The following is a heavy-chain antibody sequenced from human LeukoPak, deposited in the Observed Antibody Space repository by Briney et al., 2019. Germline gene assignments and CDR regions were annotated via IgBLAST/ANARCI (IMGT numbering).Heavy chain of an antibody. Sequence: PGGSLRLSCAASGFTFSSYSMNWVRQAPGKGLEWVSSISSSSSYIYYADSVKGRFTISRDNSKNTLYLQMNSLRAEDTAVYYCAKAPGGYYYDSSGPLDYWGQGTLVTVSS. CDR2: ISSSSSYI. J-gene: IGHJ4*02. CDR3: AKAPGGYYYDSSGPLDY. CDR1: GFTFSSYS. V-gene: IGHV3-21*04. D-gene: IGHD3-22*01.